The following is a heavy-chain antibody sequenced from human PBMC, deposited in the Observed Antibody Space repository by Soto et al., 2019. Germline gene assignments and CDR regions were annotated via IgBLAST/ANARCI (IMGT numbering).Heavy chain of an antibody. V-gene: IGHV3-30*04. CDR2: ISRDGSYI. D-gene: IGHD3-3*01. Sequence: SCASSGFTFSRHSIHWVRLTPGRGLECVLAISRDGSYIYYTDSVKGRFTVSRDNSKNTVFVQMNRLIPDDTALYFCARTRNGGVADSFDSWGQGTRVTVSS. CDR1: GFTFSRHS. CDR3: ARTRNGGVADSFDS. J-gene: IGHJ5*01.